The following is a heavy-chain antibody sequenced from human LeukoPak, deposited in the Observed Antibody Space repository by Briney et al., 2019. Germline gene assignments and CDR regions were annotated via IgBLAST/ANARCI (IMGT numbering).Heavy chain of an antibody. J-gene: IGHJ4*02. Sequence: GRSLRLSCAASGFTFSGYGMHWVRQAPGKGLEWVAVIWYDGSNKYYADSVKGRFTISRDNSKNTLYLQMNSLRAEDTAVYYCAREGGDIVVVVDYYFDYWGQGTLVTVSS. V-gene: IGHV3-33*01. CDR1: GFTFSGYG. CDR3: AREGGDIVVVVDYYFDY. CDR2: IWYDGSNK. D-gene: IGHD2-15*01.